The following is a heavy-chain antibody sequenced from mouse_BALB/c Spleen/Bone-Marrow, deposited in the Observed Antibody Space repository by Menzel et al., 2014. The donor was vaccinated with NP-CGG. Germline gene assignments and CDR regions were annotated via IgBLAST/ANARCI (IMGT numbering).Heavy chain of an antibody. J-gene: IGHJ1*01. CDR3: ARVYGWYFDV. D-gene: IGHD1-1*01. CDR2: INNNGGST. V-gene: IGHV5-6-3*01. Sequence: EVQVVESGGGLVQPGGSLKLSCVASGSTFXSYGMSWVRQTPDKRLELVATINNNGGSTYYPDSVKGQFTISRDNAKNTLYLQMSSLKSEDTAMYYCARVYGWYFDVWGAGTTVTVSS. CDR1: GSTFXSYG.